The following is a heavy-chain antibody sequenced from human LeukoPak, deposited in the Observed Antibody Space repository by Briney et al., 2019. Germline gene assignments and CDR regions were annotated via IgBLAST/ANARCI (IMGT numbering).Heavy chain of an antibody. CDR1: GRSISSFTYY. CDR3: ARRGVYSSSWSALFDY. CDR2: IYYSGST. D-gene: IGHD6-13*01. V-gene: IGHV4-39*01. Sequence: SETLSLTCTVSGRSISSFTYYWGSIRQPPGKGLEWIETIYYSGSTYYNPSLKSRVSISVDTSKNQFSLKLSSVTAADTAVYYCARRGVYSSSWSALFDYWGQGTLVTVSS. J-gene: IGHJ4*02.